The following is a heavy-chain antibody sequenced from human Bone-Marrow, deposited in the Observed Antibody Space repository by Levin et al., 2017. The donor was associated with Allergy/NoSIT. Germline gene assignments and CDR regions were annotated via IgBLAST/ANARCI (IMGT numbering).Heavy chain of an antibody. CDR1: GFDFQTSV. CDR2: ISGGGGST. J-gene: IGHJ3*01. D-gene: IGHD4-17*01. V-gene: IGHV3-23*01. CDR3: AKVETTVPTPFDV. Sequence: GGYLRLSCAASGFDFQTSVMSWVRQAPGKGLEWVSGISGGGGSTFYADSVKGRFTISRDNSKNTVSLEMSGLRGDDTAVYYCAKVETTVPTPFDVWGQGTMVTVSS.